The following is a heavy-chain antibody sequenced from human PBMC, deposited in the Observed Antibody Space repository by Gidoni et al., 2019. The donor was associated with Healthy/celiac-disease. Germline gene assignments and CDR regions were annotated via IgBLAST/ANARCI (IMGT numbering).Heavy chain of an antibody. CDR3: ARGKLTSGPMRSFDI. V-gene: IGHV4-34*01. CDR1: GGSFSGYY. Sequence: QVQLQPWGAGLLKPSEPLSLTCAVYGGSFSGYYWSWIRQPPGKGLEWIGEINHSGSTNYNPSLKSRVTISVDTSKNQFSLKLSSVTAADTAVYYCARGKLTSGPMRSFDIWGQGTMVTVSS. D-gene: IGHD3-3*01. J-gene: IGHJ3*02. CDR2: INHSGST.